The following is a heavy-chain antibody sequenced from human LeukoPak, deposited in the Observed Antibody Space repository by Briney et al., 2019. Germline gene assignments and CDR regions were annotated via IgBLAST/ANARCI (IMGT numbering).Heavy chain of an antibody. Sequence: SETLSLTCTVSGGSISSYYWSWIRQPPGKGLEWIGYIYYSGSTNYNPSLKSRVTISVDTSKNQFSLKLSSVTAADTAVYYCARVYYSSGYILDYWGQGTLVTVSS. V-gene: IGHV4-59*01. J-gene: IGHJ4*02. CDR3: ARVYYSSGYILDY. CDR2: IYYSGST. CDR1: GGSISSYY. D-gene: IGHD6-19*01.